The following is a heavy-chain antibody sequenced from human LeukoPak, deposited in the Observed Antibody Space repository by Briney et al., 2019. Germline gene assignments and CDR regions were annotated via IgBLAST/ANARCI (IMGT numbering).Heavy chain of an antibody. CDR1: GFTFDDYA. V-gene: IGHV3-9*01. Sequence: GGSLRLSCAASGFTFDDYAMHWVRQAPGKGLEWVSGISWNSGSIGYADSVKGRFTISRDNAKNSLYLQMNSLGAEDTALYYCAKGGPAYSSGWYENYYYYGMDVWGQGTTVTVSS. CDR2: ISWNSGSI. D-gene: IGHD6-19*01. J-gene: IGHJ6*02. CDR3: AKGGPAYSSGWYENYYYYGMDV.